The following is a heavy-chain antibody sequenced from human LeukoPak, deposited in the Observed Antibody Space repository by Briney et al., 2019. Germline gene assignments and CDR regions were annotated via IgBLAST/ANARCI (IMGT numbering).Heavy chain of an antibody. CDR2: IYASDDTT. D-gene: IGHD3-22*01. CDR1: GFTFGDYA. CDR3: VRDWGYDSSGYWQKYFDT. Sequence: PGGSLRLPCTASGFTFGDYAMSWFRQAPGKGLEWVSVIYASDDTTYYADSVKGRFTISRDNAKNTVYLQMNSLRAEDTAVYYCVRDWGYDSSGYWQKYFDTWGQGTLVTVSS. V-gene: IGHV3-23*01. J-gene: IGHJ4*02.